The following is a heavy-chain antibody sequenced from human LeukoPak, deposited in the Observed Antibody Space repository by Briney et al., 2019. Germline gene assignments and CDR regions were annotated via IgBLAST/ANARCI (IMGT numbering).Heavy chain of an antibody. Sequence: GGSLRLSCAASGFTFDDYAMHWVRQAPGKGLEWVSGISWNSGSIGYADSVKGRFTISRDNAKNSLYLQMNSLRAEDTAVYYCARKSTYYDFWSGYKYYYYYGMDVWGQGTTVTVSS. J-gene: IGHJ6*02. CDR1: GFTFDDYA. V-gene: IGHV3-9*01. CDR3: ARKSTYYDFWSGYKYYYYYGMDV. CDR2: ISWNSGSI. D-gene: IGHD3-3*01.